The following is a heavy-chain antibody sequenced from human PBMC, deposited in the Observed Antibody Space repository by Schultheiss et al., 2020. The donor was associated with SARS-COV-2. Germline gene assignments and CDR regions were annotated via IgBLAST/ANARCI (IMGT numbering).Heavy chain of an antibody. D-gene: IGHD4/OR15-4a*01. CDR1: GFTVSSNY. Sequence: GGSLRLSCAASGFTVSSNYMSWVRQAPGKGLEWVSVIYSGGSTYYADSVKGRFTISRDNSKNTLYLQMNSLRAEDTAVYYCTTALGLTTSYYYGMDVWGQGTTVTVSS. J-gene: IGHJ6*02. CDR3: TTALGLTTSYYYGMDV. CDR2: IYSGGST. V-gene: IGHV3-53*01.